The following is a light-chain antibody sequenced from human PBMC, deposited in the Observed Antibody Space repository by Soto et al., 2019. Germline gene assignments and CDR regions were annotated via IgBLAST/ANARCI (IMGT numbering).Light chain of an antibody. CDR3: SSYTASTPYV. V-gene: IGLV2-14*01. CDR2: EVT. J-gene: IGLJ1*01. CDR1: SSDVGGYNY. Sequence: QSALTQPASLSGSPGQSITISCTETSSDVGGYNYVSWYQHYPGKAPKLLIYEVTNRPSGVSNRFSGSKSGNTASLTISGLQAEDEADYYCSSYTASTPYVFGTGTKVTVL.